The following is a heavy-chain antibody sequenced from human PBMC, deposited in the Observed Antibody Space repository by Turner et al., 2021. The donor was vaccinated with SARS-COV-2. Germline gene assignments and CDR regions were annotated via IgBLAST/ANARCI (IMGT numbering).Heavy chain of an antibody. CDR2: IYYSGST. CDR1: GGSISSSPYY. D-gene: IGHD3-10*01. V-gene: IGHV4-39*01. CDR3: ARRSEGYYGSGSHWFDP. J-gene: IGHJ5*02. Sequence: QLQLQESGPGLVKPSETLSLTCTVSGGSISSSPYYWGWIRQPPGKGLEWIGSIYYSGSTYYNPSLKSRVTISVDTSKKQFSLKLSSVTAADTAVYYCARRSEGYYGSGSHWFDPWGQGTLVTVSS.